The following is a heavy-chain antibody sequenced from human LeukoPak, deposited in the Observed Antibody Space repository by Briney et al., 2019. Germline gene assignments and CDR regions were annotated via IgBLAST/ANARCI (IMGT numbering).Heavy chain of an antibody. V-gene: IGHV1-18*01. Sequence: ASVRVSCKASGYTFTSHGISWVRQAPGQGLEWMGWISAYNGNTNYAQNLQGRVTMTTDTSTNTAHMELRSLRSDDTAVYYCARVPYCTSTSCYAGYYYYYYMDVWGKGTTVTVSS. CDR3: ARVPYCTSTSCYAGYYYYYYMDV. CDR1: GYTFTSHG. CDR2: ISAYNGNT. D-gene: IGHD2-2*01. J-gene: IGHJ6*03.